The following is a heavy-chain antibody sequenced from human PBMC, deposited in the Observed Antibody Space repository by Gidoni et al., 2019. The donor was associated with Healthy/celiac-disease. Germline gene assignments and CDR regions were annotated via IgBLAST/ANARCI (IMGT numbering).Heavy chain of an antibody. CDR2: ISSNGGST. CDR1: GFTFSSYA. D-gene: IGHD3-10*01. Sequence: EVQLVESGGGLVQPGGSLRLSCAASGFTFSSYAMHWVRQAPGKGLEYVSAISSNGGSTYYANSVKGRFTISRDNSKNTLYLQMGSLRAEDMAVYYCASGGELLGQPSPFDYWGQGTLVTVSS. V-gene: IGHV3-64*01. J-gene: IGHJ4*02. CDR3: ASGGELLGQPSPFDY.